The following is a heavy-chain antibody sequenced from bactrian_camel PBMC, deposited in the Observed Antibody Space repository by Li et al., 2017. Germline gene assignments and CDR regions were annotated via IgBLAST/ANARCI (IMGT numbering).Heavy chain of an antibody. V-gene: IGHV3S9*01. CDR1: ERTAGMNV. CDR3: ATQFTGWAFDY. Sequence: HVQLVESGGGSVQAGGSLRLSCVASERTAGMNVKAWVRQAPGKGLEWVSTISTGGTPYYADSVKGRFTISRDNVKNTVYLQMNSLKSDDTALYYCATQFTGWAFDYWGRGTQVTVS. J-gene: IGHJ4*01. D-gene: IGHD5*01. CDR2: ISTGGTP.